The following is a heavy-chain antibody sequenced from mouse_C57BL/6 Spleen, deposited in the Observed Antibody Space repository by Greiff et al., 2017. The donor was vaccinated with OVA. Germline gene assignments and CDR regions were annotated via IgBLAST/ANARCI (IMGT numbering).Heavy chain of an antibody. J-gene: IGHJ2*01. D-gene: IGHD1-1*01. Sequence: VKLQESGPELVKPGASVKISCKASGYAFSSSWMNWVKQRPGKGLEWIGRIYPGDGDTNYNGKFKGKATLTADKSSSTAYMQLSSLTSEDSAVYFCARSGTTVVANWGQGTTLTVSS. CDR2: IYPGDGDT. CDR3: ARSGTTVVAN. CDR1: GYAFSSSW. V-gene: IGHV1-82*01.